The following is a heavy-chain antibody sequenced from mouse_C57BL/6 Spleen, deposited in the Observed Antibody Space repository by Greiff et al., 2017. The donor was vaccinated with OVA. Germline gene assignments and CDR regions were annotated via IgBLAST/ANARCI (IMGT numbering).Heavy chain of an antibody. Sequence: VQLQQSGPELVKPGASVKIPCKASGYTFTDYNMDWVKQSHGKSLEWIGDINPNNGGTIYNQKFKGKATLTVDKSSSTAYMELRRLTSEDTAVYYRARGGRKYDGSSGWGYWGQGTTLTVSS. J-gene: IGHJ2*01. CDR3: ARGGRKYDGSSGWGY. V-gene: IGHV1-18*01. CDR2: INPNNGGT. D-gene: IGHD1-1*01. CDR1: GYTFTDYN.